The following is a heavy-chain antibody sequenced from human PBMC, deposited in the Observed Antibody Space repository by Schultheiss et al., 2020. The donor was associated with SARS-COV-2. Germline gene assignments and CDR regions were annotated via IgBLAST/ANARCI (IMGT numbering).Heavy chain of an antibody. V-gene: IGHV3-49*03. J-gene: IGHJ4*02. Sequence: GGSLRLSCTASGFTFGDYAMTWFRQAPGKGLEWVGSIRRKTYGGTTEYAASVEGRFTISRDDSKSIAYLQMNSLKTEDTAVYYCARDGYWGQGTLVTVSS. CDR3: ARDGY. CDR1: GFTFGDYA. CDR2: IRRKTYGGTT.